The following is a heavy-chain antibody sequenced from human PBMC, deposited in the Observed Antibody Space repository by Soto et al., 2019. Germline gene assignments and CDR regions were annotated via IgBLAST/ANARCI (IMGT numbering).Heavy chain of an antibody. J-gene: IGHJ4*02. V-gene: IGHV1-24*01. CDR3: ATQPVGATTSFDY. CDR2: FDPEDGET. Sequence: ASGKVSCKVSGYTLTELSMHWVRHAPGKGLEWMGGFDPEDGETIYAQKFQGRVTMTEDTSTDTAYMELSSLRSEDTAVYYCATQPVGATTSFDYWGQGTLVTVAS. D-gene: IGHD1-26*01. CDR1: GYTLTELS.